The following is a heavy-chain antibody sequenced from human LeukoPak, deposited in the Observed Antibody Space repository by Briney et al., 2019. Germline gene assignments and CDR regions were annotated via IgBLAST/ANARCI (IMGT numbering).Heavy chain of an antibody. V-gene: IGHV4-59*08. J-gene: IGHJ4*02. Sequence: SETLSLTCIVSGGSISSYYWSWIRQPPGKGLEWIGHIYHSGSTNYNPSLRSRVTILVDTSKNQFSLKLSSVTAADTAVYYCARHWLDSGTPDRFDYWGQGTLVTVSS. CDR2: IYHSGST. CDR1: GGSISSYY. D-gene: IGHD3-10*01. CDR3: ARHWLDSGTPDRFDY.